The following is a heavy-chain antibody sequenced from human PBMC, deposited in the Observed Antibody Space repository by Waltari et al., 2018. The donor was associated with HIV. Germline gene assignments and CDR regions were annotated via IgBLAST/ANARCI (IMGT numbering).Heavy chain of an antibody. Sequence: EVQLVESGGGLVKPGGSLRLACAASGFTFRTSNMNWVRQAPGEGLGWISSISSRTTYKNYAESVKGRFTISRDNAKKSLYLQMNSLRAEDTAVYYCARDWSAYDEPDYYYAMDVWGQGTTVTVSS. CDR2: ISSRTTYK. V-gene: IGHV3-21*02. J-gene: IGHJ6*02. CDR3: ARDWSAYDEPDYYYAMDV. D-gene: IGHD3-3*01. CDR1: GFTFRTSN.